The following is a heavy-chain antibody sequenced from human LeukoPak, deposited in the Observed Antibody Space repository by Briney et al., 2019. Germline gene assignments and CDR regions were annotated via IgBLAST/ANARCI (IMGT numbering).Heavy chain of an antibody. J-gene: IGHJ4*02. CDR2: ISGSGGST. Sequence: GGSLRLSCAASGFTFSSYAMSWVRQAPGKGLEWVSAISGSGGSTYYADSVKGRFTISRDNSKNTLYLQMNSLRAEDTAVYYCAKTNHDILTGYSPYYFDYWGQGTLVTVSS. CDR1: GFTFSSYA. D-gene: IGHD3-9*01. V-gene: IGHV3-23*01. CDR3: AKTNHDILTGYSPYYFDY.